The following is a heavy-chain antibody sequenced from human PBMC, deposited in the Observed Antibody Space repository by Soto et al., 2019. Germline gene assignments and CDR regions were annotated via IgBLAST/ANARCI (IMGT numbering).Heavy chain of an antibody. D-gene: IGHD4-17*01. CDR3: ARDPDDYGDYAYFDY. CDR1: GGTFSSYG. V-gene: IGHV1-69*06. J-gene: IGHJ4*02. Sequence: SVKVSCKASGGTFSSYGISWVRQAPGQGLEWMGGIIPIFGTANYAQKFQGRVTITADKSTSTAYMELSSLRSEDTAVYYCARDPDDYGDYAYFDYWGQGTLVTVSS. CDR2: IIPIFGTA.